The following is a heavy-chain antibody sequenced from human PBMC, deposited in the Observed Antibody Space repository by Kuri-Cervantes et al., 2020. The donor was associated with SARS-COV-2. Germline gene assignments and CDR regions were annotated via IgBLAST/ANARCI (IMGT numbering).Heavy chain of an antibody. CDR3: ARDSEYYDFWSGYTYYYMDV. CDR1: GGSISSSSYY. CDR2: IYDSGSTKYSGST. D-gene: IGHD3-3*01. J-gene: IGHJ6*03. V-gene: IGHV4-61*01. Sequence: SETLSLTCTVSGGSISSSSYYWGWIRQPPGKGLEWIGYIYDSGSTKYSGSTHYNPSLKSRVTISIDTSNQISLRVRSVTAADTAVYYCARDSEYYDFWSGYTYYYMDVWGKGTTVTVSS.